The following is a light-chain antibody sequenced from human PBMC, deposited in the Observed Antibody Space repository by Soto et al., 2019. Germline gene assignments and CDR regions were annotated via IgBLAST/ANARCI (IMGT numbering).Light chain of an antibody. CDR1: QGVSSH. J-gene: IGKJ5*01. CDR2: GAS. Sequence: KVMTQSPVTLSLSPGDTATLSCRARQGVSSHLAWYQQKPVQAPRLLIYGASTRATGIPGRFSASGSGTAFTLTISSLESEDFAVYYCQQYYTWPSFCQGT. CDR3: QQYYTWPS. V-gene: IGKV3-15*01.